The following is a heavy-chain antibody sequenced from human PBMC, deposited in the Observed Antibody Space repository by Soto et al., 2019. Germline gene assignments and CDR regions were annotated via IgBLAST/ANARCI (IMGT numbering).Heavy chain of an antibody. CDR2: ISGSGATT. J-gene: IGHJ6*02. Sequence: EVQLLESGGGLVQPGGSLRLSCAASGFTFSNYAMSWVRQVPGKWLEWVSAISGSGATTYYADSVQGRFTISRDNSKNTLYLQLNSLRAEDTAVYYCAKAPTKWRGGYYGMDVWGQGTTVTVSS. V-gene: IGHV3-23*01. CDR1: GFTFSNYA. CDR3: AKAPTKWRGGYYGMDV. D-gene: IGHD5-12*01.